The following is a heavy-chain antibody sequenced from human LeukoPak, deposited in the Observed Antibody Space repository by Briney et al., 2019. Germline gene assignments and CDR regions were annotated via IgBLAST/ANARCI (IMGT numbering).Heavy chain of an antibody. J-gene: IGHJ6*03. CDR1: GGSISSYY. D-gene: IGHD3-3*01. CDR2: IYTSGST. Sequence: SETLSLTCTVSGGSISSYYWSWIRQPAGKGLEWIGRIYTSGSTNYNPSLKSRVTMSVDTSKNQFSLKLSSATAADTAVYYCARDPAPNFGVVKDYYYYMDVWGKGTTVTVSS. V-gene: IGHV4-4*07. CDR3: ARDPAPNFGVVKDYYYYMDV.